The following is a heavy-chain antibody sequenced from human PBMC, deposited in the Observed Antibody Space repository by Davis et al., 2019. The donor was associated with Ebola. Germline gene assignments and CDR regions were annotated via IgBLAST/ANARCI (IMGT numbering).Heavy chain of an antibody. D-gene: IGHD3-10*01. Sequence: GGSLRLSCAASGFTFSSYWMSWVRQAPGKGLEWVANIKQDGSEKYYVDSVKGRFTISRDNAKNSLDLQMNSLRAEDTAVYYCAREGTIRGVNFDYWGQGTLVTVSS. J-gene: IGHJ4*02. V-gene: IGHV3-7*03. CDR1: GFTFSSYW. CDR3: AREGTIRGVNFDY. CDR2: IKQDGSEK.